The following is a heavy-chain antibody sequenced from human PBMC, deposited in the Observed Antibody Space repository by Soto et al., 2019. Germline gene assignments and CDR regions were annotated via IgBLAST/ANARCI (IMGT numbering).Heavy chain of an antibody. D-gene: IGHD3-10*01. CDR3: ARRWFGEPDAFDI. CDR1: GGSFSGYY. CDR2: INHSGST. Sequence: QVQLQQWGAGLLKPSETLSLTCAVYGGSFSGYYWSWIRQPPGKGLEWIGEINHSGSTNYNPSLKSRVTISVDTSKNPFSLKLSSVTAADTAVYYCARRWFGEPDAFDIWGQGTMVTVSS. J-gene: IGHJ3*02. V-gene: IGHV4-34*01.